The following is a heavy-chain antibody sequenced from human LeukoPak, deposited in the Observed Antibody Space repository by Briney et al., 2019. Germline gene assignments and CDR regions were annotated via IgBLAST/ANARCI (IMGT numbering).Heavy chain of an antibody. CDR1: GGSFSGYY. CDR3: ARGVEMATIFSRALGYYFDY. CDR2: INHSGST. V-gene: IGHV4-34*01. D-gene: IGHD5-12*01. Sequence: SETPSLTCAVYGGSFSGYYWSWIRQPPGKGLEWIGEINHSGSTNYNPSLKSRVTISVDTSKNQFSLKLSSVTAADTAVYYCARGVEMATIFSRALGYYFDYWGQGTLVTVSS. J-gene: IGHJ4*02.